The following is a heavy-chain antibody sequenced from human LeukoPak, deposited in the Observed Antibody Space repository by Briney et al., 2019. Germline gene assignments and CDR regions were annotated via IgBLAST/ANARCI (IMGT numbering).Heavy chain of an antibody. J-gene: IGHJ1*01. CDR3: AHVGWLYVHGPGAEYFQH. CDR1: GFSLRTSGVG. D-gene: IGHD3-10*02. V-gene: IGHV2-5*02. Sequence: ESGPTLLKPTQTLTLTCTFSGFSLRTSGVGVGWIRQPPGKALEWLSLIYWDDDKRYSPSLKSRLTITKDTSKNQVVLTMTNMDPVDTATYYCAHVGWLYVHGPGAEYFQHWGQGTLVTVSS. CDR2: IYWDDDK.